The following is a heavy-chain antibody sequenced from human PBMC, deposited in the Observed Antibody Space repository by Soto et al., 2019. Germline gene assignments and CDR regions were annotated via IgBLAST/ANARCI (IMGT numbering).Heavy chain of an antibody. CDR2: IYYTGST. Sequence: SETLSLTCTVSGGSIRGYYWSWIRQTPGKGLEWVGHIYYTGSTNYNPSLKSRLTISVDTSKNQFYLKLSSVTAADTAMYYCARDINSGWTGGWGQGTLVTVSS. J-gene: IGHJ4*02. V-gene: IGHV4-59*12. CDR1: GGSIRGYY. D-gene: IGHD6-19*01. CDR3: ARDINSGWTGG.